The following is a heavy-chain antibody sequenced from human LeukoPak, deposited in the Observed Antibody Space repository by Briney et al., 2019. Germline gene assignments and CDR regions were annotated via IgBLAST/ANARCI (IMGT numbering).Heavy chain of an antibody. CDR2: VDPEDGET. CDR1: GYTFTDYY. J-gene: IGHJ4*02. Sequence: ASVKISCKVSGYTFTDYYMHWVHQAPGKGLEWMGLVDPEDGETIYAEKFQGRVTITADTSTDTAYMELSSLRSEDTAVYYCATDRRYCSSTSCYSHYFDYWGQGTLVTVSS. D-gene: IGHD2-2*01. V-gene: IGHV1-69-2*01. CDR3: ATDRRYCSSTSCYSHYFDY.